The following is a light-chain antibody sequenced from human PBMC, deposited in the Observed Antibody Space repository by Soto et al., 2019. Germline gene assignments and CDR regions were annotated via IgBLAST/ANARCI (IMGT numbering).Light chain of an antibody. V-gene: IGKV3-20*01. CDR3: QQYGSSPPYT. J-gene: IGKJ2*01. Sequence: EIVLTQSPGTLSLSPGERATLSCRASQSVSSSYLAWYQQKPGQAPRLLIYGASSRATGIPDRFSGSGSGTDFTLTISILEPEDFEVYSCQQYGSSPPYTFGQGTKLEIK. CDR1: QSVSSSY. CDR2: GAS.